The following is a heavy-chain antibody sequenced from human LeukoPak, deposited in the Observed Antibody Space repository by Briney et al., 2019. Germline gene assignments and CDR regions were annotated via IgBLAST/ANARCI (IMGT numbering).Heavy chain of an antibody. D-gene: IGHD2-15*01. CDR2: ISSSSSYI. J-gene: IGHJ4*02. Sequence: GGSLRLSCAAPGFTFSSYSMTWVRQAPGKGLEWVSSISSSSSYIYYADSVKGRFTISRDNAKNSLYLQMNSLRAEDTAVYYCARVFSGYCSGGSCYFLDYWGQGTLVTVSS. V-gene: IGHV3-21*01. CDR1: GFTFSSYS. CDR3: ARVFSGYCSGGSCYFLDY.